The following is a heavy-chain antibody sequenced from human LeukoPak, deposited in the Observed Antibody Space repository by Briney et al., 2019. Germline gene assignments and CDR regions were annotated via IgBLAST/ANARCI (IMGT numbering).Heavy chain of an antibody. CDR2: ISCYNGNT. V-gene: IGHV1-18*01. D-gene: IGHD3-10*01. J-gene: IGHJ3*02. Sequence: ASVKVSCKASGYTFISHYISWVRQAPGQGLEWMGWISCYNGNTYYAQNLQGRVTMTTDTSTSTVYMELRSLRTDDTAVYYCARDLFYGSGTYSDVFDIWGQGTKVTVSS. CDR3: ARDLFYGSGTYSDVFDI. CDR1: GYTFISHY.